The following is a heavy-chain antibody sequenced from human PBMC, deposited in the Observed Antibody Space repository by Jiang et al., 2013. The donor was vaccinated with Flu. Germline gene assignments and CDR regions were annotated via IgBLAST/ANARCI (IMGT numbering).Heavy chain of an antibody. CDR1: TFSSYG. Sequence: TFSSYGMHWVRQAPGKGLEWVAVIWYDGSNKYYADSVKGRFTISRDNSKNTLYLQMNSLRAEDTAVYYCARDWAVLNDYGDSGAFDIWGQGTMVTVSS. V-gene: IGHV3-33*01. CDR2: IWYDGSNK. J-gene: IGHJ3*02. D-gene: IGHD4-17*01. CDR3: ARDWAVLNDYGDSGAFDI.